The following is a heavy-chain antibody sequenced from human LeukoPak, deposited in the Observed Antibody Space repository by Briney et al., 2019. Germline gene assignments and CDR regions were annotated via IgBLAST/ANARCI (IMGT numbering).Heavy chain of an antibody. Sequence: GGSLRLSCAASGFTFDDYGMSWVRQAPGKGLEWVSGINWNGGSTGYADSVKGRFTISRDNAKNSLYLQMNSLRAEDTASYYCALLRADYGDYVSDFDYWGQGTLVTVSS. CDR3: ALLRADYGDYVSDFDY. CDR2: INWNGGST. D-gene: IGHD4-17*01. V-gene: IGHV3-20*04. CDR1: GFTFDDYG. J-gene: IGHJ4*02.